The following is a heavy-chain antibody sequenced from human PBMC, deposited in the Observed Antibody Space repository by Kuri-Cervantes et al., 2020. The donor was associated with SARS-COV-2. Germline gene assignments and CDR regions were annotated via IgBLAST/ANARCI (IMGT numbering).Heavy chain of an antibody. V-gene: IGHV4-59*12. CDR3: AGGLRYYYYGMDV. CDR2: IYYSGDV. CDR1: GGSMSSYY. Sequence: SETLSLTCTVSGGSMSSYYWTWIRQAPGKGLEWIGYIYYSGDVNYNPALKSRVTISLDTSKNQFSLKLSSVTAADTAVYYCAGGLRYYYYGMDVWGQGTTVTVSS. J-gene: IGHJ6*02.